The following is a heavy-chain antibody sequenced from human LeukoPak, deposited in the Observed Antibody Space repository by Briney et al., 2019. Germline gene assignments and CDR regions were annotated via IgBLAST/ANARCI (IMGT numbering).Heavy chain of an antibody. CDR2: IYYSGST. J-gene: IGHJ4*02. CDR1: GGSISSYY. CDR3: ARHRPPGIAVAG. Sequence: SETLSLTCTVSGGSISSYYWSWIRQPPGKGLEWIGYIYYSGSTNYNPSLKSRVTISVDTSKNQFSLKLSSVTAADTAVYYCARHRPPGIAVAGWGQGTLVTVSS. D-gene: IGHD6-19*01. V-gene: IGHV4-59*08.